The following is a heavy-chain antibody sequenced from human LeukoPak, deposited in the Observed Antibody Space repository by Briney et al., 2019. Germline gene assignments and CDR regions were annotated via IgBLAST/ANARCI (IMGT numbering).Heavy chain of an antibody. CDR2: ISFDGNNR. Sequence: PGRSLRLSCAASGFTFSSYAMHWVREAPGRALEGMAVISFDGNNRYFADSVKGRFTISRDNSKNTLYLQMNRLRAEDTAVYYWASSSGYYCGNRYFDYWGQGTLVTVSS. CDR1: GFTFSSYA. D-gene: IGHD3-22*01. CDR3: ASSSGYYCGNRYFDY. V-gene: IGHV3-30-3*01. J-gene: IGHJ4*02.